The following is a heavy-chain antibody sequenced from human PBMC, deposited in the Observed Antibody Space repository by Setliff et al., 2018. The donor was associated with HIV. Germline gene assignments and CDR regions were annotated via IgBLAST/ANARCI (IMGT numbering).Heavy chain of an antibody. CDR1: GYSFINHA. CDR2: INVGSGKT. J-gene: IGHJ3*02. D-gene: IGHD2-2*01. CDR3: ARLSSAAMWGGGAFDI. Sequence: ASVKVSCKASGYSFINHAMHWVRQAPGQRLEWMGWINVGSGKTQYSQEFQGRVTITRDTSASTVYMDLSSLRSEDTAVYYCARLSSAAMWGGGAFDIWGQGTMVTVSS. V-gene: IGHV1-3*01.